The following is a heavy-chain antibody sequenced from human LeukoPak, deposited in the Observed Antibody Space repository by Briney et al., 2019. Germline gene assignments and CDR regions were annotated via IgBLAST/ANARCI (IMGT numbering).Heavy chain of an antibody. V-gene: IGHV3-21*01. D-gene: IGHD5-18*01. CDR3: ARAGGGYSYGYYFDY. Sequence: PGGSLRLSCAASGFTFSSYSMNWVRQAPGKGLEWVSSISSSSSYIYYADSVKGRFTISRDNAKNSLYLQMNSLRAEDTAVYYCARAGGGYSYGYYFDYWGQGTLVTVSS. J-gene: IGHJ4*02. CDR2: ISSSSSYI. CDR1: GFTFSSYS.